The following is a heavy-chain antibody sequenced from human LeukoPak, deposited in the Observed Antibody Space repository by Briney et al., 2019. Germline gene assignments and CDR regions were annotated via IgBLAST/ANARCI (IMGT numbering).Heavy chain of an antibody. CDR3: AKERAGYTNPYYFDY. V-gene: IGHV3-23*01. J-gene: IGHJ4*02. Sequence: GGALRLSCAASGLTFSTYAMSGVRQAPGKGLEWVSTISGSGANTYYAYSVRGRFTISRDNSKNTLYLHMNSLRAEDTAVYYCAKERAGYTNPYYFDYWAREPWSPSPQ. CDR1: GLTFSTYA. CDR2: ISGSGANT. D-gene: IGHD3-16*02.